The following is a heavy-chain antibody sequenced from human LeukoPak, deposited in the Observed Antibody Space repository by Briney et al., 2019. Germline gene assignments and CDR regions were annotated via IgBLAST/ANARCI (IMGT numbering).Heavy chain of an antibody. D-gene: IGHD4-17*01. CDR3: ARSTTVTTFYYYYYMDV. CDR1: GYTFTDYY. Sequence: ASVKVSCKASGYTFTDYYMHWVRQAPGQGLEWMGWISAYNGNTNYAQKLQGRVTMTTDTSTSTAYMELRSLRSDDTAVYYCARSTTVTTFYYYYYMDVWGRGTTVTVSS. J-gene: IGHJ6*03. CDR2: ISAYNGNT. V-gene: IGHV1-18*04.